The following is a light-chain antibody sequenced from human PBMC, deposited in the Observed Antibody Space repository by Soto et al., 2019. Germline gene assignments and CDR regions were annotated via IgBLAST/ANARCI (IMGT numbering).Light chain of an antibody. CDR2: VTS. CDR1: QNITKF. V-gene: IGKV1-39*01. CDR3: QQTYSAPGT. J-gene: IGKJ1*01. Sequence: DIQMTQSPSSLSASVGDGVTVTCRPSQNITKFLNWYQEKPGKAPKVLIYVTSNLHNGVPSRFSGSGSGTEFTLTISNLQPEDFATYYCQQTYSAPGTFGQGTRVEV.